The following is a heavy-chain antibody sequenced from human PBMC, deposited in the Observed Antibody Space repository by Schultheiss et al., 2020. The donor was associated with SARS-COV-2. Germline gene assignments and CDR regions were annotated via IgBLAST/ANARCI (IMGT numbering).Heavy chain of an antibody. Sequence: SETLSLTCTVSGGSISSGGYYWSWIRQHPGKGLEWIGYIYYSGSTYYNPSLKSLVTISVDTSKNQFSLKLSSVTAADTAVYYCARSSFRSRFDYWGQGTLVTVSS. CDR2: IYYSGST. CDR3: ARSSFRSRFDY. J-gene: IGHJ4*02. V-gene: IGHV4-31*01. CDR1: GGSISSGGYY. D-gene: IGHD2-2*01.